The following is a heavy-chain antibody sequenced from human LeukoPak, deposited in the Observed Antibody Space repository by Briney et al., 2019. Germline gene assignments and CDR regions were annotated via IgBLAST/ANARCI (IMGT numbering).Heavy chain of an antibody. D-gene: IGHD6-19*01. CDR2: IYYSGST. V-gene: IGHV4-61*01. Sequence: PSETLSLTCTVSGGSFSSDSYYWSWIRQPPGKGLEWIGYIYYSGSTNYNPSLKSRVTISVDTSKNQFSLKLNSMTAADTAVYYCARLTQGQWLVLDYWGQGTLVTASS. CDR3: ARLTQGQWLVLDY. CDR1: GGSFSSDSYY. J-gene: IGHJ4*02.